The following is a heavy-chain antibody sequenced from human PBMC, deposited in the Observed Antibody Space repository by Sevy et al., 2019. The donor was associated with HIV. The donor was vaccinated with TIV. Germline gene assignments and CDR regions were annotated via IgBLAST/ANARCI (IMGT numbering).Heavy chain of an antibody. CDR3: AREWGFAMASAFDI. D-gene: IGHD2-2*01. CDR1: GYTFIDYY. J-gene: IGHJ3*02. CDR2: FNPNSGDT. Sequence: ASVKVSCKASGYTFIDYYLIWVRQAPGQGLEWMGRFNPNSGDTNYAQKFQGRVTMTRDASINSAYMELSRLTSDDTAVYYCAREWGFAMASAFDIWGQGTMVTVSS. V-gene: IGHV1-2*06.